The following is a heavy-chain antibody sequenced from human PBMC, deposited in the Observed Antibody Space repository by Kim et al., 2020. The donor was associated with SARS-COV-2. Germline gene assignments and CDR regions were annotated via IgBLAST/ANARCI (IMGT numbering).Heavy chain of an antibody. CDR3: AARDPYKWSPYFDY. V-gene: IGHV1-24*01. J-gene: IGHJ4*02. D-gene: IGHD1-20*01. Sequence: YAQEVQSRITMTEDTSTDTAYLVLSSLRSEDTAVYYCAARDPYKWSPYFDYWGQGTLVTVSS.